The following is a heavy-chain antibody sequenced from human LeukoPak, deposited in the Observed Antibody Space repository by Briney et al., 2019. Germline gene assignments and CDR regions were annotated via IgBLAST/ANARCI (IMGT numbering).Heavy chain of an antibody. CDR3: TYTSNIDISAYEDY. J-gene: IGHJ4*02. D-gene: IGHD3-22*01. CDR1: GGSFSAYY. V-gene: IGHV4-4*09. Sequence: SETLSLTCTVSGGSFSAYYYSWIRQPPGKGLEWVGYIYSSGNTNYNPSLNGRLTISVDTSKNQFSLKLSSVTAAETAIYYCTYTSNIDISAYEDYWGQGTLVT. CDR2: IYSSGNT.